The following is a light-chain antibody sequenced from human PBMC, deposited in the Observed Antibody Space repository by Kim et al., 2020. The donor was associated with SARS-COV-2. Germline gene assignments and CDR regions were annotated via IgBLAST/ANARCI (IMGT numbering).Light chain of an antibody. CDR3: QQYNS. V-gene: IGKV1-5*03. Sequence: DIQMTPPPSTLSASVGDRVTITCRASQSISSWLAWYQQKPGKAPKLLIYKASSLESGVPSRFSGSGSGTEFTLTISSLQPDDFATYYCQQYNSFGQGTKLEI. CDR2: KAS. CDR1: QSISSW. J-gene: IGKJ2*01.